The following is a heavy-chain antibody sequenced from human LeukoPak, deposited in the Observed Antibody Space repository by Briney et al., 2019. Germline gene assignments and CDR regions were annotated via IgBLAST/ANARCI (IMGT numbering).Heavy chain of an antibody. D-gene: IGHD1-1*01. CDR3: ARDTRGYFDL. CDR2: TKQGGSEK. V-gene: IGHV3-7*04. J-gene: IGHJ2*01. Sequence: GGSLRLSCAASGFTFSSYWMSWVRQAPGKGLEWVANTKQGGSEKFYVDSVKGRFTISRDNAKKSLYLQMNSLRAEDTAVYYCARDTRGYFDLWGRGTQVTVSS. CDR1: GFTFSSYW.